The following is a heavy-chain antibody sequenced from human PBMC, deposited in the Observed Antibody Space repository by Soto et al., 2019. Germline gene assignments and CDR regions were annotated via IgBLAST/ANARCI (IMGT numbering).Heavy chain of an antibody. CDR1: GFSIRDYW. V-gene: IGHV3-7*01. D-gene: IGHD6-19*01. CDR3: ARGKDGRLAVTYYFDMDV. CDR2: IKQDGSEK. Sequence: EEQLVESGGGLVQPGGSLRLSCAASGFSIRDYWMTWVRQAPGKGLDWVANIKQDGSEKFYVDSLKGRFTISRDNAKNSVYLLMNSLRADDTAVYYCARGKDGRLAVTYYFDMDVWGKGTTVTLSS. J-gene: IGHJ6*03.